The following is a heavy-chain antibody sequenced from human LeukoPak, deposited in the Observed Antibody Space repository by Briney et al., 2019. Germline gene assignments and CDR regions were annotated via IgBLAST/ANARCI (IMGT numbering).Heavy chain of an antibody. Sequence: GGSLSLSCAASGFTLSTYSMNWVRQTPGKGLECVSYISSSSSTIYYADSVKGRFTISRDNAKNSLYLQMNSLRDEDTAVYYCARDPYIVAAGTDYWGQGTLVTVS. CDR1: GFTLSTYS. CDR2: ISSSSSTI. D-gene: IGHD6-13*01. J-gene: IGHJ4*02. CDR3: ARDPYIVAAGTDY. V-gene: IGHV3-48*02.